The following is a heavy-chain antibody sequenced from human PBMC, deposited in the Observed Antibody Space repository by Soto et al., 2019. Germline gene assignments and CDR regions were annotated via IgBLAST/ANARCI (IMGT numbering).Heavy chain of an antibody. V-gene: IGHV1-46*03. Sequence: ASVKVSCKASGYTFTSYYMHWVRQAPGQGLEWMGIINPSGGSTSYAQKFQGRVTMTRDTSTSTVYMELSSLRSEDTAVYYCARDIVGWCSSTSCYGGVDYYYYMDVWGKGTTVTVSS. D-gene: IGHD2-2*01. J-gene: IGHJ6*03. CDR2: INPSGGST. CDR3: ARDIVGWCSSTSCYGGVDYYYYMDV. CDR1: GYTFTSYY.